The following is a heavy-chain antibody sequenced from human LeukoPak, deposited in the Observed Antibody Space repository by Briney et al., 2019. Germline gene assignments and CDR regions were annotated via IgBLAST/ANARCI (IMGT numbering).Heavy chain of an antibody. CDR3: VRVDNGGNYFDY. CDR2: ISFSGST. J-gene: IGHJ4*02. Sequence: PSETLSLTCTVSGASISNYYWSWIRQPAAKGLEWIGRISFSGSTNYNPSLKSRLTISADTSKNQFSLRLSSVTAADTAVYYCVRVDNGGNYFDYWGQGTLVTVSS. D-gene: IGHD4-23*01. V-gene: IGHV4-4*07. CDR1: GASISNYY.